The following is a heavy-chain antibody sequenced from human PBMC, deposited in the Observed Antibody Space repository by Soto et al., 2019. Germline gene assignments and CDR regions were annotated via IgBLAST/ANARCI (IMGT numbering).Heavy chain of an antibody. CDR3: ARDGHYSSSSLDY. D-gene: IGHD6-6*01. J-gene: IGHJ4*02. Sequence: GGSLRLSCAASGFTFSSYGMHWVRQAPGKGLEWVAVIWYDGSNKYYADSVKGRFTISRDNSKNTLYLQMNSLRAEDTAVYYCARDGHYSSSSLDYWGQGTLVTVSS. CDR1: GFTFSSYG. V-gene: IGHV3-33*01. CDR2: IWYDGSNK.